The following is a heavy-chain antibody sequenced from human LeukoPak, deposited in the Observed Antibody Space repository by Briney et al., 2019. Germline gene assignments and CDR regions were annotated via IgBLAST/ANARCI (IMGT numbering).Heavy chain of an antibody. D-gene: IGHD2-15*01. J-gene: IGHJ5*02. CDR2: ISGSGGST. CDR3: AKVGIVVVVAAPTSNWFDP. CDR1: VFTFSSYA. V-gene: IGHV3-23*01. Sequence: PGGSLRLPCAASVFTFSSYAMSWVRQAPGKGLEWVSAISGSGGSTYYADSVKGRFTISRDNSKNTLYLQMNSLRAEDTAVYYCAKVGIVVVVAAPTSNWFDPWGQGTLVTVSS.